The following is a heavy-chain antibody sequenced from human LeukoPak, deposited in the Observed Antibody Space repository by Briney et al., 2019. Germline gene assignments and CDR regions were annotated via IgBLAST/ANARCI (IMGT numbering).Heavy chain of an antibody. V-gene: IGHV3-48*03. CDR3: AVPGGMDY. Sequence: PGGSLRLSCAASGFIFSNYEMNWVRQAPGKGLEWVSYISRRGSTIYYADSVKGRFTISRDNAKNPLYLQMNSLRAEDTAIYYCAVPGGMDYWGQGTLVTVSS. CDR1: GFIFSNYE. J-gene: IGHJ4*02. CDR2: ISRRGSTI. D-gene: IGHD2-15*01.